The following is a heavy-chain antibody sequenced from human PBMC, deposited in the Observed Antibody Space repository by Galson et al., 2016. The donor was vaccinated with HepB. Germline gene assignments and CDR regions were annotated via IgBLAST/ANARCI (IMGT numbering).Heavy chain of an antibody. Sequence: SLRLSCAASGFTFSMYAMSWVRQAPGKGLEWVSAISGYGGGTYYTDSVKGRFTISRDNSKNTLYLQMNSLRADDTAVYYCAKFSPTPVYFDILTELYGMDVWGQGTTVTVSS. CDR2: ISGYGGGT. V-gene: IGHV3-23*01. D-gene: IGHD3-9*01. CDR3: AKFSPTPVYFDILTELYGMDV. CDR1: GFTFSMYA. J-gene: IGHJ6*02.